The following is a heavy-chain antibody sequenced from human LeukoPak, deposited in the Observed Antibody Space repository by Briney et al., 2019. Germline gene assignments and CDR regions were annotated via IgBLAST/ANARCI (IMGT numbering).Heavy chain of an antibody. Sequence: GGSLRLSCAASGFTFSSYGMHWVRQAPGKGLEWVAVISYDGSNKYYAYSVKGRFTISRDNSKNTLYLQMNSLRAETTAEYYCGREGGGSSSWVFDYWGQGTLVTVSS. V-gene: IGHV3-30*03. J-gene: IGHJ4*02. CDR2: ISYDGSNK. CDR3: GREGGGSSSWVFDY. D-gene: IGHD6-13*01. CDR1: GFTFSSYG.